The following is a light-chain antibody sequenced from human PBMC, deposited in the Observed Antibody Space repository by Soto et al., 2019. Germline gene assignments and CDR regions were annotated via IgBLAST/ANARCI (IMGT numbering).Light chain of an antibody. CDR2: EVG. CDR1: SSDVGGYNY. Sequence: QSALTQPASVSGSPGQSITISCTGTSSDVGGYNYVCWYQQHPGKAPKLMIYEVGNRPSGVSTRFSGSKSGNTASLTISGLQAEDEADYYCSSYTSGSTLYVFGTGTKVTVL. CDR3: SSYTSGSTLYV. V-gene: IGLV2-14*01. J-gene: IGLJ1*01.